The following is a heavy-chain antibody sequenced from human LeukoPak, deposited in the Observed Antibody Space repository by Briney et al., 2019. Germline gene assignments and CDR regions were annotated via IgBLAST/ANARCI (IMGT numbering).Heavy chain of an antibody. J-gene: IGHJ4*02. Sequence: ASVKVSCKASGYTFTNYYMHWVRQAPGQGLEWMGIINPSGGSTSYAQKFQGRVTMTRDTSTSTVYMELSSLRSEDTAVYYRARDMYYYDSSGYSFAAYWGQGTLVTVSS. D-gene: IGHD3-22*01. CDR1: GYTFTNYY. CDR3: ARDMYYYDSSGYSFAAY. CDR2: INPSGGST. V-gene: IGHV1-46*01.